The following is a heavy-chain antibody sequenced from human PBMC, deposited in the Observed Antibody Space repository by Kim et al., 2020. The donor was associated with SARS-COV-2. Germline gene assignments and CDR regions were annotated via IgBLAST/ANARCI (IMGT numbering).Heavy chain of an antibody. Sequence: TEDYAAPVKGRFTISRDDSKNTLYLQMNSLLTEDTAVYYCTPHWASAPRDYWGQGTLVTVSS. CDR2: TE. V-gene: IGHV3-15*01. J-gene: IGHJ4*02. CDR3: TPHWASAPRDY. D-gene: IGHD6-6*01.